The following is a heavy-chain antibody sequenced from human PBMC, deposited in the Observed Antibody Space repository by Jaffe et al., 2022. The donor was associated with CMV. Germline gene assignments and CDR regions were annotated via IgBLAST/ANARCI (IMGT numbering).Heavy chain of an antibody. V-gene: IGHV3-7*01. Sequence: EVQLVESGGGLVQPGGSLRLSCAASGFTFSSYWMSWVRQAPGKGLEWVANIKQDGSEKYYVDSVKGRFTISRDNAKNSLYLQMNSLRAEDTAVYYCASAGSSSSSAYYYYYGMDVWGQGTTVTVSS. J-gene: IGHJ6*02. CDR1: GFTFSSYW. CDR2: IKQDGSEK. CDR3: ASAGSSSSSAYYYYYGMDV. D-gene: IGHD6-6*01.